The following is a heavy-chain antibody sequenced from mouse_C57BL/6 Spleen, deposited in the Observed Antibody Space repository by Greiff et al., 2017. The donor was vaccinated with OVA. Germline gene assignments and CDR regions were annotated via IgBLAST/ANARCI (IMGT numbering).Heavy chain of an antibody. CDR3: ARWTDYAMDY. V-gene: IGHV1-76*01. CDR2: IYPGSGNT. CDR1: GYTFTDYY. Sequence: QVQLKESGAELVRPGASVKLSCKASGYTFTDYYINWVKQRPGQGLEWIARIYPGSGNTYYNEKFKGKATLTAEKSSSTAYMQLSSLTSEDSAVYFCARWTDYAMDYWGQGTSVTVSS. J-gene: IGHJ4*01.